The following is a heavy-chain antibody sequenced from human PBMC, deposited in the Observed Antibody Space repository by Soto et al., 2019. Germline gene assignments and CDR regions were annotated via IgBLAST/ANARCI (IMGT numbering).Heavy chain of an antibody. Sequence: GESRKISCEGSGYTFANHWIGWVRQMPGKGLEWMGIIYPGDSDTTYSPSFQGQVTISADKSISTAYLQWSSLRSSDTAMYYCARSFDSAILDAFDIWGQGTMVTVSS. D-gene: IGHD2-21*01. J-gene: IGHJ3*02. V-gene: IGHV5-51*01. CDR1: GYTFANHW. CDR2: IYPGDSDT. CDR3: ARSFDSAILDAFDI.